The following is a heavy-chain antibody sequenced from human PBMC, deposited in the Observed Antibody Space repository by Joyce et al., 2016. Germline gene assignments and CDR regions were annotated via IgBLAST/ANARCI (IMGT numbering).Heavy chain of an antibody. J-gene: IGHJ4*02. CDR3: AKDRETSAVLDF. V-gene: IGHV3-30*18. Sequence: QAQLVESGGGVVQPGRSLRLSCAVSGFTFRSYGMHWVRQAPGKGREWVAVISNDGKNKNYADSVKGRFTVSRDNSKKILSPQMNSLRPEDTAVYYCAKDRETSAVLDFWGQGTPVTVSS. D-gene: IGHD6-25*01. CDR2: ISNDGKNK. CDR1: GFTFRSYG.